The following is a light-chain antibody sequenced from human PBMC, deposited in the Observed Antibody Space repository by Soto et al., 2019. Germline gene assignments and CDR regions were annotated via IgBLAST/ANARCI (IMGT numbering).Light chain of an antibody. CDR2: SSN. Sequence: QSVLTQPPPVSATPGQGVILSCSGGDSNIGSTAVNWYQQLPGTAPRLLIYSSNQRPSGVPDRISGSKSGTSASLAISGLQSEDEADYYCAAWDDDLHVWLFGGGTKLTV. V-gene: IGLV1-44*01. CDR3: AAWDDDLHVWL. J-gene: IGLJ3*02. CDR1: DSNIGSTA.